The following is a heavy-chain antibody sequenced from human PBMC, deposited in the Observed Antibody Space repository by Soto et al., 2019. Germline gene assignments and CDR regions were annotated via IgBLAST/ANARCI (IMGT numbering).Heavy chain of an antibody. Sequence: GPSVKVSCKASGGTFSSYAISWVRQAPGQGLEWMGGIIPIFGTANYAQKFQGRVTITADESTSTAYMELSSLRSEDTAVYYCARDWIGGSCYLPTDYDYYGMDVWGQGTTVTVSS. CDR3: ARDWIGGSCYLPTDYDYYGMDV. CDR2: IIPIFGTA. CDR1: GGTFSSYA. J-gene: IGHJ6*02. V-gene: IGHV1-69*13. D-gene: IGHD2-15*01.